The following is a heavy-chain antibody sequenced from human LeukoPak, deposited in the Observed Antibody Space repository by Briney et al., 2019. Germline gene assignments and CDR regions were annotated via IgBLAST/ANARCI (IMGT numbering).Heavy chain of an antibody. V-gene: IGHV4-4*02. J-gene: IGHJ3*02. Sequence: SGTLSLTCAVSGGSISSSNWWSWVRQPPGKGLEWIGEINHSGSTNYNPSLKSRVTISVDTSKNQFSLKLSSVTAADTAVYYCARGLYYYDSSGYSDDAFDIWGQGTMVTVSS. CDR3: ARGLYYYDSSGYSDDAFDI. CDR2: INHSGST. D-gene: IGHD3-22*01. CDR1: GGSISSSNW.